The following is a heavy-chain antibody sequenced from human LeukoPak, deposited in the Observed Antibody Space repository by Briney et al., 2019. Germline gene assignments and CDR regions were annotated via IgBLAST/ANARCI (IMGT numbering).Heavy chain of an antibody. CDR3: ARRRYSSSWYGRSHNYFDY. Sequence: PSQTLSLTCAISGDSVSSNSAAWNWIRQSPSRGLEWLGRTYYRSKWYNDYAVSVKSRITINPDTSKNQFSLQLNSVTPEDTAVYYCARRRYSSSWYGRSHNYFDYWGQGTLVTVSS. D-gene: IGHD6-13*01. CDR2: TYYRSKWYN. CDR1: GDSVSSNSAA. J-gene: IGHJ4*02. V-gene: IGHV6-1*01.